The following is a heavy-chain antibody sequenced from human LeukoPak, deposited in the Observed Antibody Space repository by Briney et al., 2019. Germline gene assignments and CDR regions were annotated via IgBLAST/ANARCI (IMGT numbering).Heavy chain of an antibody. CDR3: ARDYVGDNWFDP. D-gene: IGHD3-16*01. J-gene: IGHJ5*02. CDR2: ISPNSGGT. CDR1: GYTFTDYY. Sequence: ASVKVSCKASGYTFTDYYMHWVRQAPGQGLEWMGWISPNSGGTNYAQKFQGRVTMTRDTSISTAYMELSRLRSDDTAVYYCARDYVGDNWFDPWGQGTLVTVSS. V-gene: IGHV1-2*02.